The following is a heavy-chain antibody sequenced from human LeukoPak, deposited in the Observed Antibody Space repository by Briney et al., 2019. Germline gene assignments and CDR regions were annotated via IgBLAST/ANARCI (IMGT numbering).Heavy chain of an antibody. V-gene: IGHV4-34*01. Sequence: SETLSLTCAVYGGSFNGYYWSWIRQPPGKGLEWIGEINHSGSTNYNPSLKSRVTISVDTSKNQFSLKLSPVTAADTAVYYCARGRWIQLWLRNYYFDYWGQGTLVTVSS. CDR3: ARGRWIQLWLRNYYFDY. CDR2: INHSGST. J-gene: IGHJ4*02. CDR1: GGSFNGYY. D-gene: IGHD5-18*01.